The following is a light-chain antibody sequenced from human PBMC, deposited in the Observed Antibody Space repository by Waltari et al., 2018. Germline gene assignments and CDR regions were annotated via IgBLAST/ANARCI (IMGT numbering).Light chain of an antibody. CDR3: RSYSTSRTHLV. CDR1: SCNVGRGYD. J-gene: IGLJ2*01. Sequence: QSALTQPPSVSGAPGQRVSISCTGSSCNVGRGYDVHWYQQLPGTAPKLLISDVSNRPSGVSDRFSGSKSGTSASLTISGLQAEDEAYYYCRSYSTSRTHLVFGGGTKLTVL. V-gene: IGLV1-40*01. CDR2: DVS.